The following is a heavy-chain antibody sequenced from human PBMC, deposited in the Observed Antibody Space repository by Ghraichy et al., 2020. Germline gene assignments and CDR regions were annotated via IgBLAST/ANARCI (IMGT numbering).Heavy chain of an antibody. CDR2: ISYDGTIK. D-gene: IGHD6-13*01. J-gene: IGHJ6*02. CDR1: GFTFSSYG. CDR3: AKVLTIAAAGKSLYYGMDV. Sequence: GGSLRLSCAASGFTFSSYGIYWVRQAPGKGLEWVAVISYDGTIKYYADSLKGRFTISRDNSKNTLYLLMNSLRAEDTAVYYCAKVLTIAAAGKSLYYGMDVWGQGTTVTVSS. V-gene: IGHV3-30*18.